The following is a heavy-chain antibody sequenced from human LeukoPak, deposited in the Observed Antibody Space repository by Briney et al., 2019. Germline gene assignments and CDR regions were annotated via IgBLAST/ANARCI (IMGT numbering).Heavy chain of an antibody. CDR3: ARGRSSRTPNVYYYYYYMDV. CDR2: INHSGST. J-gene: IGHJ6*03. V-gene: IGHV4-34*01. D-gene: IGHD6-13*01. Sequence: NASETLSLTCAVYGGSFSGYYWSWIRQPPGKGLEWIGEINHSGSTNYNPSLKSRVTISVDTSKNQFSLKLSSVTAADTAVYYCARGRSSRTPNVYYYYYYMDVWGKGTTVTVSS. CDR1: GGSFSGYY.